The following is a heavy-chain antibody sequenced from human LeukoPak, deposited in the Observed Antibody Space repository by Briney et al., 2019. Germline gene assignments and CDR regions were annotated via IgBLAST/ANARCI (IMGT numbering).Heavy chain of an antibody. CDR3: ARHSRIAVAGSWFDP. CDR1: GYSFTSYW. Sequence: GESLKISCKGSGYSFTSYWISWVRQMPGKGLEWMGIIYPGDSDTRYSPSFQGQVTISADKSISTAYLQWSSLKASDTAMYYCARHSRIAVAGSWFDPWGQGTLVTVSS. J-gene: IGHJ5*02. CDR2: IYPGDSDT. V-gene: IGHV5-51*01. D-gene: IGHD6-19*01.